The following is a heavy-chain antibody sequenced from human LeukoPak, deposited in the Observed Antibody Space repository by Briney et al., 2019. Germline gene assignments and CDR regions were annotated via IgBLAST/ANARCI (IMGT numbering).Heavy chain of an antibody. J-gene: IGHJ4*02. CDR2: INPNSGGT. CDR1: GYTFTGYY. CDR3: ARDPPLGLGYCSSTSCHKAYSGYDDY. Sequence: ASVEASCKASGYTFTGYYMHWVRQAPGQGLEWMGWINPNSGGTNYAQKFQGRVTMTRDTSISTAYMELSRLRSDDTAVYYCARDPPLGLGYCSSTSCHKAYSGYDDYWGQGTLVTVSS. V-gene: IGHV1-2*02. D-gene: IGHD2-2*01.